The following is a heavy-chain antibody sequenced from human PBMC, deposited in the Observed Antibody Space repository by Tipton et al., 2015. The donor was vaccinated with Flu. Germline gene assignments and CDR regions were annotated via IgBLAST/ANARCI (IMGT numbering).Heavy chain of an antibody. D-gene: IGHD3-10*01. CDR1: GGSFSGYY. CDR2: ISHSGST. V-gene: IGHV4-38-2*01. J-gene: IGHJ4*02. Sequence: TLSLTCAVYGGSFSGYYWGWIRQPPGKGLEWIGSISHSGSTYYKPSLKSRVTISLDTFQNQFSLNLNSVTAADTAVYYCSRSTYYYGSGSSDYWGQGTLVTVSS. CDR3: SRSTYYYGSGSSDY.